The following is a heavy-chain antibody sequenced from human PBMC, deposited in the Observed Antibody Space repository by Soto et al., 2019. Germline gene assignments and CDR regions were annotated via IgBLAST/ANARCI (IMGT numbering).Heavy chain of an antibody. V-gene: IGHV4-59*08. CDR1: GGSISSYY. CDR3: ARQTYYDFWSAQSLNWFDP. J-gene: IGHJ5*02. Sequence: SATLSLTCTVSGGSISSYYWSWIRQPPGKGLEWIGYIYYSGSTNYNPSLKSRVTISVDTSKNQFSLKLSSVTAADTAVYYCARQTYYDFWSAQSLNWFDPWGQGTLVTVSS. CDR2: IYYSGST. D-gene: IGHD3-3*01.